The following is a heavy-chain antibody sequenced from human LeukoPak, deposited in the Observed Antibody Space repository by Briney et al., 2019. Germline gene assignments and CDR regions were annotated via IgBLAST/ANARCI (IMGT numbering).Heavy chain of an antibody. CDR2: INYSGST. V-gene: IGHV4-34*01. CDR3: ARVEEGYGSGRRGNFYYYYMDV. D-gene: IGHD3-10*01. Sequence: PSETLSLTCAIYSESFSGYFWSWIRQPPGKGLEWIGEINYSGSTNYNPSLKSRVTISVDTSKNQFSLKLSSVTTADTAVYYCARVEEGYGSGRRGNFYYYYMDVWGKGTTVTISS. CDR1: SESFSGYF. J-gene: IGHJ6*03.